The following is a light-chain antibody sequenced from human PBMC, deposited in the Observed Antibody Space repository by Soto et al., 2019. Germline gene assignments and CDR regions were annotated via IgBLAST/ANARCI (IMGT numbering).Light chain of an antibody. Sequence: DIQMTQSPSSVSASVGDRVTITCRASQGINNLLAWFQQKPGEAPRLLIYAASSLHSGVPSRFRGSRSGTDVTLPISRLQPADFATYHCQRGDFVPLTFGGGTKLELK. J-gene: IGKJ4*01. CDR3: QRGDFVPLT. V-gene: IGKV1-12*01. CDR2: AAS. CDR1: QGINNL.